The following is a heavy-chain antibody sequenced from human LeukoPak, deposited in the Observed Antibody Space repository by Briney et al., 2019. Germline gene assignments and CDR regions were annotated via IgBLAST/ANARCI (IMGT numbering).Heavy chain of an antibody. V-gene: IGHV4-38-2*01. Sequence: SETLSLTCAVSDYSISSGYYWGWIRQPPGKGLEWIGSIYHSGSTYYNPSLKSRVTISVDTSKNQFPLKLSSVTAADTAVYYCARMAVADYFDYWGQGTLVTVSS. CDR1: DYSISSGYY. CDR2: IYHSGST. D-gene: IGHD6-19*01. J-gene: IGHJ4*02. CDR3: ARMAVADYFDY.